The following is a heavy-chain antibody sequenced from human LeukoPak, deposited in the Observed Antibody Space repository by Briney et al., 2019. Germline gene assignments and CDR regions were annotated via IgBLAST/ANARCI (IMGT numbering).Heavy chain of an antibody. D-gene: IGHD4-23*01. CDR1: GFTFSSNR. Sequence: GGSLRLSCADSGFTFSSNRMHWVRQAPGKGLVWVSRIASDGSSTDYADSVRGRFTISRDNAKNTLYLQMNSLRAEDTAVYYCTSARYGGNSDYWGQGTLVTVSS. J-gene: IGHJ4*02. V-gene: IGHV3-74*01. CDR2: IASDGSST. CDR3: TSARYGGNSDY.